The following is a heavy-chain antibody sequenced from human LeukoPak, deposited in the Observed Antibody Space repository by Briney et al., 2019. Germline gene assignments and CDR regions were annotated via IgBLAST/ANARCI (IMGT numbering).Heavy chain of an antibody. Sequence: SETLSLTCAVYVGSFSGYSWTWIRQSPRKGLEWIGEINDSGFTNCNPSLKSRVTMSVEKSKNQFSLKLNSVTAADTAVYFCARGIGGAVSGDNYYGLDVWGQGTTVAVSS. CDR2: INDSGFT. J-gene: IGHJ6*02. V-gene: IGHV4-34*01. CDR1: VGSFSGYS. D-gene: IGHD7-27*01. CDR3: ARGIGGAVSGDNYYGLDV.